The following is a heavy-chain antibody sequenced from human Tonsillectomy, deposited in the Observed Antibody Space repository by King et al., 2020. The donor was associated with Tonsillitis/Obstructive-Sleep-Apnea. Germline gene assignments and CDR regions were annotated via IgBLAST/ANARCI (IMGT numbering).Heavy chain of an antibody. Sequence: VQLQESGPGLVKPSETLSLTCTVSGGYISSYFWSWIRQPAGKGREWIGRIYTSGSTNYNPSLKSRDTMSVDTSKNQFSLNLSSVTAADTAVYYCAIVVVPATIASNWFVPWGQGTLVSVSS. CDR2: IYTSGST. V-gene: IGHV4-4*07. CDR1: GGYISSYF. CDR3: AIVVVPATIASNWFVP. D-gene: IGHD2-2*02. J-gene: IGHJ5*02.